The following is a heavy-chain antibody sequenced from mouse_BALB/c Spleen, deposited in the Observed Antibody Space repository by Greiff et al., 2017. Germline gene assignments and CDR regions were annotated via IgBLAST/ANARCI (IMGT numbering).Heavy chain of an antibody. CDR1: GFTFSSFG. D-gene: IGHD2-1*01. CDR3: ARSGGNYVGYAMDY. J-gene: IGHJ4*01. V-gene: IGHV5-17*02. Sequence: DVKLVESGGGLVQPGGSRKLSCAASGFTFSSFGMHWVRQAPEKGLEWVAYISSGSSTIYYADTVKGRFTISRDNPKNTLFLQMTSLRSEDTAMYYCARSGGNYVGYAMDYWGQGTSVTVSS. CDR2: ISSGSSTI.